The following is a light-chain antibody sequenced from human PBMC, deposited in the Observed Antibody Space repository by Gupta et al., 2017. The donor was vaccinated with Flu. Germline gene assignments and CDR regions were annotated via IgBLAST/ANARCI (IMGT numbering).Light chain of an antibody. CDR3: SSYAGSNNYVV. CDR1: SSDVGGYNY. CDR2: EVS. J-gene: IGLJ2*01. V-gene: IGLV2-8*01. Sequence: QSGLTKPAPSSGSPGQSVTISCTGTSSDVGGYNYVSWYQQHPGKAPKLMIYEVSKRPSGVPDSFSGSKSGNTASLTVSGLQAEDEADYYCSSYAGSNNYVVFGGGTKLTVL.